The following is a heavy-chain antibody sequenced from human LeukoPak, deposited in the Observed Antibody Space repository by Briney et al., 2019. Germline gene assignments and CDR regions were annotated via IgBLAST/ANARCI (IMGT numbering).Heavy chain of an antibody. CDR1: GGSFSGYY. Sequence: SQTLSLTCAVYGGSFSGYYWSWIRQPPGKGLEWIGEINHSGSTNYNPSLKSRVTISVDTSKNQFSLKLSSVTAADTAVYYCAREFYGDNWFDPWGQGTLVTVSS. V-gene: IGHV4-34*01. D-gene: IGHD4/OR15-4a*01. CDR2: INHSGST. J-gene: IGHJ5*02. CDR3: AREFYGDNWFDP.